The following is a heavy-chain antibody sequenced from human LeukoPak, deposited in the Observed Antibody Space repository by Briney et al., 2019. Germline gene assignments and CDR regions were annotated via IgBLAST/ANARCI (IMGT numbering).Heavy chain of an antibody. CDR1: GYTFTSYG. CDR2: ISAYNGNT. Sequence: GASVKVSCKASGYTFTSYGISWVRQAPGQGLEWMGWISAYNGNTNYAQKLQGRVTMTTDTSTSTAYMELRSLRSDDAAVYYCARDGGSYDPAYNWFDPWGQGTLVTVSS. J-gene: IGHJ5*02. D-gene: IGHD1-26*01. CDR3: ARDGGSYDPAYNWFDP. V-gene: IGHV1-18*01.